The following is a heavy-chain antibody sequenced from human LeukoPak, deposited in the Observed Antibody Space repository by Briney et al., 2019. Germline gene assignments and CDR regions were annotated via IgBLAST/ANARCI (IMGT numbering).Heavy chain of an antibody. CDR3: AKARYSSGWYSDY. V-gene: IGHV3-30*04. Sequence: GGSLRLSCAASGFTFSSYAMYWVRQAPGKGLEWVAVISYDGSNKYYADSVKGRFTISRDNSKNTLYLQMNSLRAEDTAVYYCAKARYSSGWYSDYWGQGTLVTVSS. CDR1: GFTFSSYA. CDR2: ISYDGSNK. J-gene: IGHJ4*02. D-gene: IGHD6-19*01.